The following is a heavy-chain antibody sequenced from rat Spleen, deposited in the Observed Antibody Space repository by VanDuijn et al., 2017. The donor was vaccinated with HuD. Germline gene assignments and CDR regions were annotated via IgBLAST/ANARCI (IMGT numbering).Heavy chain of an antibody. CDR1: GFSLGTNG. Sequence: QIQLKESGPGLVQPSQTLSLTCTVSGFSLGTNGVSWVRQPPGKGLEWIAAISSGGNTYYNSVLKSRLSISRDTSKSQVFLKMNSLQTEDTAIYYCTRDHFDYWGQGVMVTVSS. CDR3: TRDHFDY. J-gene: IGHJ2*01. CDR2: ISSGGNT. V-gene: IGHV2S8*01.